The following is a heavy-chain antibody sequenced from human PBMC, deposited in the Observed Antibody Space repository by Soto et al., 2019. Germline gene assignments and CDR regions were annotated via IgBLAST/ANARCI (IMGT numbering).Heavy chain of an antibody. J-gene: IGHJ4*02. CDR3: AKLGFWSGYYPPSYFDY. D-gene: IGHD3-3*01. CDR2: ISGSGGST. Sequence: GGSLRLSCAASGFTFSSYAMSWVRQAPGKGLEWVSAISGSGGSTYYADSVKGRFTISRDNSKNTLYLQMNSLRAEDTVVYYCAKLGFWSGYYPPSYFDYWGQGTLVTVSS. CDR1: GFTFSSYA. V-gene: IGHV3-23*01.